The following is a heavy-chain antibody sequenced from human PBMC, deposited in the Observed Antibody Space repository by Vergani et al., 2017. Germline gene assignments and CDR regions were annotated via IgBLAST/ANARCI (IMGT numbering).Heavy chain of an antibody. CDR2: IDPSDSYT. Sequence: EVQLVQSGAEVKKPGESLRISCKGSGYSFTSYWISWVRQMPGKGLEWMGRIDPSDSYTNYSPSFQGHVTISADKSISTAYLQWSSLKASDTAMYYCARAPRPRGVVVISAEYFQHWGQGTLVTVSS. V-gene: IGHV5-10-1*01. D-gene: IGHD3-22*01. CDR3: ARAPRPRGVVVISAEYFQH. CDR1: GYSFTSYW. J-gene: IGHJ1*01.